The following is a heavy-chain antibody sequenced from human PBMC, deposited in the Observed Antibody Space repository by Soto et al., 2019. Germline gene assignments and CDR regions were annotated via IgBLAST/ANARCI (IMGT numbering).Heavy chain of an antibody. Sequence: QVQVVQSRAEVKKPGASVKVSCKTSGYTFTDYDINWVRQATGQGLEWMGWVSPGNGNAGYAPQFQGRVNMTSDTSISTVYMELSSLTSAATAVYFCEVTTGYWGQGTMVTVSS. CDR2: VSPGNGNA. D-gene: IGHD2-21*02. CDR3: EVTTGY. CDR1: GYTFTDYD. J-gene: IGHJ4*02. V-gene: IGHV1-8*01.